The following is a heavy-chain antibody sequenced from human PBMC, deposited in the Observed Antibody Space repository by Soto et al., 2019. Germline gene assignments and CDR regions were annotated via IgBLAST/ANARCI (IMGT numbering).Heavy chain of an antibody. CDR2: IYYSGST. V-gene: IGHV4-59*12. J-gene: IGHJ4*02. Sequence: SETLSLTCTVSGGSISSYYWSWIRQPPGKGLEWIGYIYYSGSTNYNPSLKSRVTISVDTSKNQFSLKLSSVTAADTAVYYCARVDTSMGATCVSYWGQGTLVTVSS. D-gene: IGHD1-26*01. CDR3: ARVDTSMGATCVSY. CDR1: GGSISSYY.